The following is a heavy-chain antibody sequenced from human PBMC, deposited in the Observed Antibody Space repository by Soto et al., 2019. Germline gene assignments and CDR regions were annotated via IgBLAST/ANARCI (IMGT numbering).Heavy chain of an antibody. CDR1: GYTFTGYY. Sequence: ASVKVSCKASGYTFTGYYMHWVRQAPGQGLQWMGWINPNSGGTNYAQKLQGRVTMTTDTSTSTAYMELRSLRSDDTAVYYCARELGYCSGGSCHYSMVYWFDPWGQGTLATVSS. CDR3: ARELGYCSGGSCHYSMVYWFDP. CDR2: INPNSGGT. J-gene: IGHJ5*02. V-gene: IGHV1-2*02. D-gene: IGHD2-15*01.